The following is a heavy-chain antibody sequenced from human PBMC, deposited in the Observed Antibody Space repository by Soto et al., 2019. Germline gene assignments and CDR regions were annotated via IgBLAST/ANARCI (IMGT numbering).Heavy chain of an antibody. D-gene: IGHD1-26*01. Sequence: SETLSLTCAVSGASIFSSTWWSWVRQPPGKGLEWIGEVYHSGSTNYNPSLKIRVTISVDKSKNQLSLKVNSVTAADTAVYYCARSLVGALDYWGQGTLVTVSS. CDR1: GASIFSSTW. CDR3: ARSLVGALDY. V-gene: IGHV4-4*02. CDR2: VYHSGST. J-gene: IGHJ4*02.